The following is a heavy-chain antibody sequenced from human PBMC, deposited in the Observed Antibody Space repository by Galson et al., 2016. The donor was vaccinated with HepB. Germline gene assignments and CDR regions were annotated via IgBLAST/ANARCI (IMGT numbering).Heavy chain of an antibody. J-gene: IGHJ1*01. D-gene: IGHD3-10*01. CDR1: GGSISSTIYD. V-gene: IGHV4-39*01. CDR3: FQYGTGSYYNAPAVQH. CDR2: IYYSGST. Sequence: SETLSLTCTVSGGSISSTIYDWGWIRQPPGKGLEWIGSIYYSGSTFYNLSLKSRVTISVDTSKNQFSLTLSSVTAADTAVYYCFQYGTGSYYNAPAVQHWGQGTLVTVSS.